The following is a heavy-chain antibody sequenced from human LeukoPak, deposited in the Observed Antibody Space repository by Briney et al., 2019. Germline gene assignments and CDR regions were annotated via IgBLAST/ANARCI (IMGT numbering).Heavy chain of an antibody. Sequence: SETLSLTCAVYGGSFSGYYWSWIRQPPGKGLEWIGEINHSGSTNYNPSLKSRVTISVDTSKNQFPLRLSSVTAADTAVYYCARGITSDYRGQGTLVTVSS. V-gene: IGHV4-34*01. D-gene: IGHD3-10*01. CDR1: GGSFSGYY. CDR2: INHSGST. CDR3: ARGITSDY. J-gene: IGHJ4*02.